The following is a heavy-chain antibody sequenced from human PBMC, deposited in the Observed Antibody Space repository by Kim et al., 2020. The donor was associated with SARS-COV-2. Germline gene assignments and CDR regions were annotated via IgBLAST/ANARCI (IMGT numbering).Heavy chain of an antibody. Sequence: GGSLRLSCAASGFTFSNAWMSWVRQAPGKGLEWVGRIKSKTDGGTTDYAAPVKGRFTISRDDSKNTLYLQMNSLKTEDTAVYYCTTETHKTIFGVVILQNNWFDPWGQGTLVIVSS. J-gene: IGHJ5*02. V-gene: IGHV3-15*01. CDR3: TTETHKTIFGVVILQNNWFDP. CDR1: GFTFSNAW. D-gene: IGHD3-3*01. CDR2: IKSKTDGGTT.